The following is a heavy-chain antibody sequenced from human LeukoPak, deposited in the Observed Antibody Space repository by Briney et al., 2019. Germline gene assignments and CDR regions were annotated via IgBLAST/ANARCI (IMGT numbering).Heavy chain of an antibody. CDR1: XFTFSSYW. J-gene: IGHJ6*02. CDR3: ARGGGSDV. V-gene: IGHV3-7*03. Sequence: SLRLXXAASXFTFSSYWMNWARQAPGKGLEWVASINHNGNVNYYVDSVKGRFTISRDNAKNSLYLQMSNLRAEDTAVYFCARGGGSDVWGQGATVTVSS. CDR2: INHNGNVN. D-gene: IGHD2-15*01.